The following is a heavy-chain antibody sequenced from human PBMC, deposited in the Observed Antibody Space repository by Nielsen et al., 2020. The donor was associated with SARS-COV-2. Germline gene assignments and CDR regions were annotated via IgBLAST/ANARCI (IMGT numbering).Heavy chain of an antibody. J-gene: IGHJ6*02. Sequence: GESLKISCAASGFTFSSYSMNWVRQAPGKGLEWVSSISSSSSYIYYADSVKGRFTISRDNAKNSLYLQMNSLRAEDTAVYYCARVAYYDFWSGYYSGGDPFYSMDVWGQGTTVTVSS. CDR1: GFTFSSYS. V-gene: IGHV3-21*01. CDR2: ISSSSSYI. D-gene: IGHD3-3*01. CDR3: ARVAYYDFWSGYYSGGDPFYSMDV.